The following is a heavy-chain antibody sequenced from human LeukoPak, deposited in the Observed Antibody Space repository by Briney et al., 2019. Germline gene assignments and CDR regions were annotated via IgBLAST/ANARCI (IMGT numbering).Heavy chain of an antibody. Sequence: GGSLRLSCAASGFTFSSYGMHWVRQAPGKGLEWVAVVWYDGSNKYYADSVKGRFTISRDNSKNTLYLQMNSLRAEDTAVYYCARAVSGSRRTYYYYGMDVWGQGTTVTVSS. D-gene: IGHD1-26*01. J-gene: IGHJ6*02. V-gene: IGHV3-33*01. CDR3: ARAVSGSRRTYYYYGMDV. CDR1: GFTFSSYG. CDR2: VWYDGSNK.